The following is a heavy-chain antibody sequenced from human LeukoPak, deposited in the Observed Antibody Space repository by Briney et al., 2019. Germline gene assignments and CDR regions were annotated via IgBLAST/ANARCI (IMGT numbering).Heavy chain of an antibody. D-gene: IGHD6-25*01. CDR2: ISSSSSYI. J-gene: IGHJ4*02. Sequence: GGSLRLSCAASGFTFSSYSMNWVRQAPGKGLEWVSSISSSSSYIYYADSVKGRFTISRDNAKNSLYLQMNSLRAEDTAVYYCAMTGYSSGCGDYWGQGTLVTVSS. CDR3: AMTGYSSGCGDY. V-gene: IGHV3-21*01. CDR1: GFTFSSYS.